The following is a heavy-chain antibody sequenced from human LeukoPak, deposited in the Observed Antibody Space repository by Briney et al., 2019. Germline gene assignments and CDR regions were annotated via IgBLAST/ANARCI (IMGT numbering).Heavy chain of an antibody. CDR2: ISYDGSNK. V-gene: IGHV3-30*18. CDR1: GFTFSSYG. J-gene: IGHJ4*02. CDR3: AKGGPRIVGATVGDY. D-gene: IGHD1-26*01. Sequence: GGSLRLSCAASGFTFSSYGMHWVRQAPGKGLEWVAVISYDGSNKYYADSVKGRFTISRDNSKNTLYLQMNSLRAEDTAVYYCAKGGPRIVGATVGDYWGQGTLVTVSS.